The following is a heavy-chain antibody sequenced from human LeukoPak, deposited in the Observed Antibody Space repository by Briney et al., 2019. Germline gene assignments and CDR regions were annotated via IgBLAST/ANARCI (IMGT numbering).Heavy chain of an antibody. J-gene: IGHJ2*01. CDR1: GGSFSGYY. D-gene: IGHD2-21*02. CDR3: ARARKIYCGGDCPRYFDL. V-gene: IGHV4-34*01. Sequence: SETLSLTCAVYGGSFSGYYWSWIRQPPGKGLEWIGEINHSGSTNYNPSLKSRVTISVDTSKNQLSLKLSSVTAADTAVYYCARARKIYCGGDCPRYFDLWGRGTLVTVSS. CDR2: INHSGST.